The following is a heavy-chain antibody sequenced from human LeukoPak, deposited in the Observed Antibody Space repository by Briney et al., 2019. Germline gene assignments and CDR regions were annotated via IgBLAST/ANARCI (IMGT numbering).Heavy chain of an antibody. CDR1: GFTFSDYY. D-gene: IGHD6-13*01. Sequence: GGSLRLSCAASGFTFSDYYTSWIRQAPGKGLEWVSHISSFSNFRSYADSVKGRFTISRDNAKNSLYLQVNSLRAEDTAVYYCARPTIAAAGNFEYWGQGTLVTVSS. J-gene: IGHJ4*02. CDR2: ISSFSNFR. CDR3: ARPTIAAAGNFEY. V-gene: IGHV3-11*03.